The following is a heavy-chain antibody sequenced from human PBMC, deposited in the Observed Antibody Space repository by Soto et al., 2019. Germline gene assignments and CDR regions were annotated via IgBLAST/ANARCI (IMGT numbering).Heavy chain of an antibody. Sequence: SETLSLTCTVSGGSISSSSYYWGWIRQPPGKGLEWIGSIYYSGSTYYNPSLKSRVTISVDTSKNQFSLKLSSVTAADTAVYYCARLGIAARYFDPWGQGTLVTVS. V-gene: IGHV4-39*01. CDR3: ARLGIAARYFDP. J-gene: IGHJ5*02. CDR1: GGSISSSSYY. D-gene: IGHD6-6*01. CDR2: IYYSGST.